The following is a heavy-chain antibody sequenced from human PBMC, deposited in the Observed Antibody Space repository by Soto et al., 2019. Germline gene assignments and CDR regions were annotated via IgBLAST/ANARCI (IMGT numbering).Heavy chain of an antibody. CDR2: IWYDGSKK. V-gene: IGHV3-33*01. J-gene: IGHJ3*02. CDR3: SRGYSYGSGAFDI. D-gene: IGHD5-18*01. CDR1: GFTFSNYG. Sequence: QVQLVESGGGVVQPGGSLRLSCVTSGFTFSNYGMHWVRQAPGKGLEWVAVIWYDGSKKNYADSVKGRITISRDNSKNKLYLQMTSLRAEDTAVYYCSRGYSYGSGAFDIWGQGTVVTVSS.